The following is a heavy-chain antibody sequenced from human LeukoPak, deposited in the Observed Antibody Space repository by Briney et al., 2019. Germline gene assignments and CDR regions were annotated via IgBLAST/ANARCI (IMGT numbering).Heavy chain of an antibody. V-gene: IGHV4-39*01. CDR2: IYYSGST. J-gene: IGHJ4*02. CDR1: GGSISSSSYY. Sequence: SETLSLTCTVSGGSISSSSYYWGWVRQPPGKGLEWIGSIYYSGSTYYNPSLKSRVTISVDTSKNQFSLKLSSVTAADTAVYYCARQSDYYDSSGQFDWGQGTLVTVSS. D-gene: IGHD3-22*01. CDR3: ARQSDYYDSSGQFD.